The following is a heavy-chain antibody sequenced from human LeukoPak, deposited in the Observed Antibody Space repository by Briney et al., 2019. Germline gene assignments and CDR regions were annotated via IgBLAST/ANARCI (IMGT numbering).Heavy chain of an antibody. Sequence: KPGASVKVSCKTSGYSFINYGISWVRQAPGQGLEWMGWISAYNGYTDFAERFQGRVTMATDTSTSIAYMELRSLRSDDTAVYYCARESPRRAVTGMDYWGQGTLVTVSS. CDR1: GYSFINYG. D-gene: IGHD6-19*01. CDR3: ARESPRRAVTGMDY. V-gene: IGHV1-18*01. CDR2: ISAYNGYT. J-gene: IGHJ4*02.